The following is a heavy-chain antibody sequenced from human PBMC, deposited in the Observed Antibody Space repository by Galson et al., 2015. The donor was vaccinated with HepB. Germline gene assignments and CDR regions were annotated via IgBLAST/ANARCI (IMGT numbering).Heavy chain of an antibody. V-gene: IGHV3-7*03. CDR3: AREQWWRLDY. Sequence: SLRLSCAVSGLPFSNHYMSWVRQAPGKGLESVAKIKPDGSEAFYVDSVKGRFIISRDNLKNPLYLQMDSLRAEDTAVYYCAREQWWRLDYWGQGALVTVSS. D-gene: IGHD2-21*02. CDR1: GLPFSNHY. CDR2: IKPDGSEA. J-gene: IGHJ4*02.